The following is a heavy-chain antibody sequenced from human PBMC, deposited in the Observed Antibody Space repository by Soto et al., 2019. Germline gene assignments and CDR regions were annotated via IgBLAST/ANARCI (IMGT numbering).Heavy chain of an antibody. V-gene: IGHV1-2*02. J-gene: IGHJ6*02. CDR2: INPNSGGT. CDR1: GYTFTGYY. D-gene: IGHD6-6*01. CDR3: ARESSSPEKYYYYGMDA. Sequence: ASVKVSCKASGYTFTGYYMHWVRQAPGQGLEWMGWINPNSGGTNYAQKFQGRVTMTRDTSISTAYMELSRLRSDDTAVYYCARESSSPEKYYYYGMDAWGQGTTVTVSS.